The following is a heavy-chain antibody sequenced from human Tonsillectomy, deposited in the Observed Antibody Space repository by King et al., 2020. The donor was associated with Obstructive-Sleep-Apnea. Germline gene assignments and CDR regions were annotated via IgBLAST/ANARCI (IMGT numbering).Heavy chain of an antibody. CDR3: ARTLEMTTVTTDFDY. CDR1: GFSLSTSGMC. CDR2: IDWDDDK. D-gene: IGHD4-17*01. Sequence: VTLKESGPALVKPTQTLTLTCTFSGFSLSTSGMCVSWIRQPPGKALEWLARIDWDDDKYYSTSLKTRPTISKDTSKNQVVLPMTNMDPVDTATYYCARTLEMTTVTTDFDYWGQGTLVTVSS. V-gene: IGHV2-70*11. J-gene: IGHJ4*02.